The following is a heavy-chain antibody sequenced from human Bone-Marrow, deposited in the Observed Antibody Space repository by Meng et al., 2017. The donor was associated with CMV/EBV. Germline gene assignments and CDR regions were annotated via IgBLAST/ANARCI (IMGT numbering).Heavy chain of an antibody. CDR1: GYTFTSYY. CDR3: ASGRYCSSTSCYFDD. D-gene: IGHD2-2*01. Sequence: ASVKVSCKASGYTFTSYYMHWVRQAPGQGLEWMGIINPSGGSTSYAQKFQGRVTMTTDTSTSTAYMELRSLRSDDTAVYYCASGRYCSSTSCYFDDWGHGPRVTGSS. J-gene: IGHJ4*01. V-gene: IGHV1-46*01. CDR2: INPSGGST.